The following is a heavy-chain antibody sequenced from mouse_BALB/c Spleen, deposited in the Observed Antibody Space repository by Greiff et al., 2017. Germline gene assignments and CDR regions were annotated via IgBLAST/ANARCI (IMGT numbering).Heavy chain of an antibody. CDR2: IRNKANGYTT. Sequence: EVQLMESGGGLVQPGGSLRLSCATSGFTFTDYYMSWVRQPPGKALEWLGFIRNKANGYTTEYSASVKGRFTISRDNSQSILYLQMNTLRAEDSATYYCARDISAMDYWGQGTSVTVSS. J-gene: IGHJ4*01. CDR3: ARDISAMDY. CDR1: GFTFTDYY. V-gene: IGHV7-3*02.